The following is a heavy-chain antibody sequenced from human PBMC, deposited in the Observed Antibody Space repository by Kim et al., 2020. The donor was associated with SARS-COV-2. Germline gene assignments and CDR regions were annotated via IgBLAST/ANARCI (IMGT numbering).Heavy chain of an antibody. CDR2: EK. D-gene: IGHD3-16*01. CDR3: ARDIRGTWFDP. V-gene: IGHV3-7*01. Sequence: EKYYIDSVKGRIPISRDNAKNVMYLQMSGLRAEDTAVYYCARDIRGTWFDPWGQGTLVTVSS. J-gene: IGHJ5*02.